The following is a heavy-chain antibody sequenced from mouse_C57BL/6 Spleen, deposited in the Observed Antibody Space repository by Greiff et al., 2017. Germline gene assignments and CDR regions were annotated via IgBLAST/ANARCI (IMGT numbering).Heavy chain of an antibody. CDR1: GYTFTSYW. CDR2: IDPSDSYT. D-gene: IGHD2-14*01. CDR3: ARSGYRNWYFDV. V-gene: IGHV1-59*01. Sequence: QVQLQQSGAELVRPGTSVKLSCKASGYTFTSYWMHWVKQRPGQGLEWIGVIDPSDSYTNYNQKFKGKATLTVDTSSSTAYMQLSSLTSEDSAVYYCARSGYRNWYFDVWGTGTTVTVSS. J-gene: IGHJ1*03.